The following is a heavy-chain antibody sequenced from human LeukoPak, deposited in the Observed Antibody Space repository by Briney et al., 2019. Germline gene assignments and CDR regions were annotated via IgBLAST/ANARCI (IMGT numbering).Heavy chain of an antibody. V-gene: IGHV4-59*11. J-gene: IGHJ4*02. CDR3: ARDAY. Sequence: SETLSLTCTVSGVSIGSHYWSWIRQSPGKGLEWIGCVYNSGTTVYNPSLTGRVTISVDTSKNQYSLNSRSVTAADAAVYYCARDAYWGQGILVTVPS. CDR1: GVSIGSHY. CDR2: VYNSGTT.